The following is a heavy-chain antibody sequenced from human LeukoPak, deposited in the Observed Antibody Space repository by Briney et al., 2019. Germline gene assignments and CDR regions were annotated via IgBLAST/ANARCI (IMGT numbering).Heavy chain of an antibody. CDR3: AREFTYYYDSSSYPHAFDI. CDR1: GYTSTSYG. V-gene: IGHV1-18*01. CDR2: ISAYNGNT. Sequence: ASVKVSCKASGYTSTSYGISWVRQAPGQGLEWMGWISAYNGNTNYAQKLQGRVTMTTDTSTSTAYMELRSLRSDDTAVYYCAREFTYYYDSSSYPHAFDIWGQGTMVTVSS. J-gene: IGHJ3*02. D-gene: IGHD3-22*01.